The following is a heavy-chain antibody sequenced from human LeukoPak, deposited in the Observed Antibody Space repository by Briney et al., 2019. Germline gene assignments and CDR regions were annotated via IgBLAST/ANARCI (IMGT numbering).Heavy chain of an antibody. CDR1: GFTFSSYA. CDR3: ARESTDCSSTSCYAEYLDY. D-gene: IGHD2-2*01. J-gene: IGHJ4*02. CDR2: ISYDGSNK. V-gene: IGHV3-30*04. Sequence: GGSLRLSCAASGFTFSSYAMHWVRQAPGKGLEWVAVISYDGSNKYYADSVEGRFTISRDNSKNTLYLQMNSLRAEDTAVYYCARESTDCSSTSCYAEYLDYWGQGTLVTVSS.